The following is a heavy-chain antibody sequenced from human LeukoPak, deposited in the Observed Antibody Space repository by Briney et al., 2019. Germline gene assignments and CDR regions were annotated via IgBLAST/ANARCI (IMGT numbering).Heavy chain of an antibody. CDR1: GDSVSSNSAA. V-gene: IGHV6-1*01. CDR2: AYYRSKWYN. CDR3: AGDGRFGGWYAGFDY. Sequence: SQTLSLTCAISGDSVSSNSAAWNWVRQSPSRGLVWLARAYYRSKWYNDYAVSVKSRITINPDTSKNQFSLQLNSVTPEDTAVYYCAGDGRFGGWYAGFDYWGQGTLVTVSS. J-gene: IGHJ4*02. D-gene: IGHD6-19*01.